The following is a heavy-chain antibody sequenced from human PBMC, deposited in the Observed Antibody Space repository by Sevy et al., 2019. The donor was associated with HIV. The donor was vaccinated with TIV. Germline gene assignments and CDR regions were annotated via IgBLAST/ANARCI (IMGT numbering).Heavy chain of an antibody. Sequence: GGSLRLSCAASGFTFSDHYVDWVRQAPGKGLEWVGRIRKRPNTYTTEYAASVEGRFTISRDDSKNSLYLQMNSLKTEDSAVYYCVRGPNCGVGGCQQISPYCLDVWGKGATVTVSS. V-gene: IGHV3-72*01. D-gene: IGHD2-21*01. CDR1: GFTFSDHY. CDR3: VRGPNCGVGGCQQISPYCLDV. J-gene: IGHJ6*03. CDR2: IRKRPNTYTT.